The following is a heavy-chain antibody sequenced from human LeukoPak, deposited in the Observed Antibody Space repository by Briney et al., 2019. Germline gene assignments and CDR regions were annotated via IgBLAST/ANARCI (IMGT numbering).Heavy chain of an antibody. CDR2: INGSGGST. CDR3: AKAPPYDYVWGSYRKPDY. Sequence: GGSLRLSCAASGFTFSSYAMSWVRRAPGKGLEWVSAINGSGGSTYYADSVKGRFTISRDNSKNTLYLQMNSLRAEDMAVYYCAKAPPYDYVWGSYRKPDYWGQGTLVTVSS. CDR1: GFTFSSYA. D-gene: IGHD3-16*02. V-gene: IGHV3-23*01. J-gene: IGHJ4*02.